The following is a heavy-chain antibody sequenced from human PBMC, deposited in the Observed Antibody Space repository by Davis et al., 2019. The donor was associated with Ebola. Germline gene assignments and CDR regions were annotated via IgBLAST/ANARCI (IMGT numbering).Heavy chain of an antibody. V-gene: IGHV1-46*02. CDR3: ARLSNYYYDSSGYPGAFDI. CDR1: GGTFNNHA. D-gene: IGHD3-22*01. Sequence: AASVKVSCKASGGTFNNHAISWVRQAPGQGLEWMGIINPSGGSTSYAQKFQGRVTMTRDTSTSTVYMELSSLRSEDTAVYYCARLSNYYYDSSGYPGAFDIWGQGTMVTVSS. J-gene: IGHJ3*02. CDR2: INPSGGST.